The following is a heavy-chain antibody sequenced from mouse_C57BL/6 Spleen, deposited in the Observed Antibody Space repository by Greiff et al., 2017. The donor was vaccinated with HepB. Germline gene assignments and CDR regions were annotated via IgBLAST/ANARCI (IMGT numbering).Heavy chain of an antibody. J-gene: IGHJ3*01. CDR1: GYTVTDYE. Sequence: LQQAGAELVRPGASVTLSCKASGYTVTDYEMHWVKQTPVQGLEWIGAIDPETGGTAYNQKFKGKAILTADKSSSTAYMELRSLTSEASAVYYCTRPALFAYWGQGTLVTVSA. CDR2: IDPETGGT. V-gene: IGHV1-15*01. CDR3: TRPALFAY.